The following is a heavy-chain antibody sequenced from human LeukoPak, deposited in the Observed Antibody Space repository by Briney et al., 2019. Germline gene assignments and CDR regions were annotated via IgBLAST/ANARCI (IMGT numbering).Heavy chain of an antibody. D-gene: IGHD3-10*01. J-gene: IGHJ4*02. V-gene: IGHV4-39*07. CDR1: GGSISSSSYY. CDR2: IYYSGST. Sequence: KPSETLSLTCTVSGGSISSSSYYWGWIRQPPGKGLEWIGSIYYSGSTYYNPSLKSRVTISVDTSKNQLSLRLSSVTAADTAVYYCAREWGGKNYFDYWGQGTLVTVSS. CDR3: AREWGGKNYFDY.